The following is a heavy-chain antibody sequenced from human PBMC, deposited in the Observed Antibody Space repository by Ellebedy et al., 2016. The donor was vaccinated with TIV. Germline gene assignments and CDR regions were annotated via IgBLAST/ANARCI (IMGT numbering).Heavy chain of an antibody. J-gene: IGHJ4*02. V-gene: IGHV1-24*01. Sequence: AASVKVSCKASGGTFSSYAISWVRQAPGKGLEWMGGFDPEDGETIYAQKFQGRVTMTEDTSTDTAYMELSSLRSEDTAVYYCATWGRHSSSWYDGYWGQGTLVTVSS. CDR1: GGTFSSYA. D-gene: IGHD6-13*01. CDR2: FDPEDGET. CDR3: ATWGRHSSSWYDGY.